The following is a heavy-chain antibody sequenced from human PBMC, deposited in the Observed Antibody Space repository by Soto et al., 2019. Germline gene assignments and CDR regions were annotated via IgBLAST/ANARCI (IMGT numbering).Heavy chain of an antibody. J-gene: IGHJ4*02. CDR2: ISIHNRNT. CDR1: GYSFPSYG. D-gene: IGHD3-16*01. Sequence: QVQLVQSGTEVKKPGASVKVSCKASGYSFPSYGISWVRQAPGQGLEWMGWISIHNRNTYYAEKFQGRVTMTADTSTTTAQLELRSLRSDDTAVYYSARGESLWEWGQGTLVTVSS. CDR3: ARGESLWE. V-gene: IGHV1-18*01.